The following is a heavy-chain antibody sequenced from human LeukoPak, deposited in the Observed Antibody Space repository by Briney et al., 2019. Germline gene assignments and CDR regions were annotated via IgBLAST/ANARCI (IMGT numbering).Heavy chain of an antibody. CDR2: INPVYYET. D-gene: IGHD7-27*01. CDR1: GYVLTNYW. CDR3: ARQIIPGTGECDP. J-gene: IGHJ5*02. Sequence: GESLNISCRGPGYVLTNYWIGWVRQMPAEGLEWMGIINPVYYETRYNPSFQGQATKQTDKPTTTPYLQWSSLKASDTAMYYCARQIIPGTGECDPWGKGTLVTVSS. V-gene: IGHV5-51*01.